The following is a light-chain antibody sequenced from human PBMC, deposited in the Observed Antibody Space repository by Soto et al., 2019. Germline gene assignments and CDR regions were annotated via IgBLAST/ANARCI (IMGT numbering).Light chain of an antibody. Sequence: EIVMTQSPATLSVSPGERATLSCRASQSVSSNLAWYQQKPGQAPRLLIYGSSTRATGIPARFSGSGSGTEFTLTISGLQSEDSAVYYCQQYNNWPPRFGGGTKVEIK. V-gene: IGKV3-15*01. CDR2: GSS. CDR3: QQYNNWPPR. CDR1: QSVSSN. J-gene: IGKJ4*01.